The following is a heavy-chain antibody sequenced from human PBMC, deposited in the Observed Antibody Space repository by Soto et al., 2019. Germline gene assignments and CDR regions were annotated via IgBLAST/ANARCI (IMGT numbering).Heavy chain of an antibody. V-gene: IGHV4-31*03. J-gene: IGHJ6*02. CDR3: ARAYGRCSSTSCPRGIYYYHYGMDV. Sequence: QVQLQESGPGLVKPSQTLSLTCTVSGGSISSGGYYWSWIRQHPGKGLEWIGYIYYSGSTYYNPSLKSRVTISVDTSKNQFSLKLSSVTAADTAVYYCARAYGRCSSTSCPRGIYYYHYGMDVWGQGTTVTVSS. CDR1: GGSISSGGYY. D-gene: IGHD2-2*01. CDR2: IYYSGST.